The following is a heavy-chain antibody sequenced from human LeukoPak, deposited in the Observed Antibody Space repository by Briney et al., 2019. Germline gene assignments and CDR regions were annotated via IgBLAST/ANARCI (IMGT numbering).Heavy chain of an antibody. CDR1: GFTFSSYW. D-gene: IGHD3-22*01. CDR2: ISSSSSYI. CDR3: ARGGSTIITDYVDY. V-gene: IGHV3-21*01. J-gene: IGHJ4*02. Sequence: KPGGSLRLSCAASGFTFSSYWMSWVRQAPGKGREWVSSISSSSSYIYYADSVKGRFTISRDNAKNSLYLQMNGLRAEDTAVYYCARGGSTIITDYVDYWGQGTLVTVSS.